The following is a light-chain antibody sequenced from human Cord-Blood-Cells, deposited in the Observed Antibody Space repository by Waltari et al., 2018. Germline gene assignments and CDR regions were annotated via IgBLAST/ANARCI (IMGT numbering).Light chain of an antibody. V-gene: IGKV3-20*01. J-gene: IGKJ4*01. Sequence: EIVLTQSPGTLSLSPGERAAISCRASQSVSSSYLAWYQQKPGQSPRLLIYGASSRATGIPDRFSGSGSGTDFTLTISRLEPEDFVVYYCQQYGSSPRTFGGGTKVEIK. CDR3: QQYGSSPRT. CDR2: GAS. CDR1: QSVSSSY.